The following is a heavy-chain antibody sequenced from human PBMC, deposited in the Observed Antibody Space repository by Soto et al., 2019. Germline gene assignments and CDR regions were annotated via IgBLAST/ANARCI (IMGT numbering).Heavy chain of an antibody. CDR3: ARARVYYFDSSGYDY. Sequence: ASVKVSCKASGYTFTGYYMHWVRQAPGQGLEWMGWINPNNGDTNYAQKFQGRVTMTRDTSISTAYMELSRLGFDDTAVYYCARARVYYFDSSGYDYWGQGALVTVSS. J-gene: IGHJ4*02. CDR1: GYTFTGYY. V-gene: IGHV1-2*02. CDR2: INPNNGDT. D-gene: IGHD3-22*01.